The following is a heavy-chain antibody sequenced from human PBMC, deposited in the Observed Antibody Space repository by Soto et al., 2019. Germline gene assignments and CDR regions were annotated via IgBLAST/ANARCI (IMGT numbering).Heavy chain of an antibody. V-gene: IGHV4-34*01. CDR1: GGSFSGSY. D-gene: IGHD3-16*02. Sequence: WETLSLTCAVYGGSFSGSYWGWFRQPPGKGLEWIGEINHSGSTTYNPSLKSRVTISVDTSKNQFSLKLSSVTAADTAVYYCARGLSYRYAFDIWGQGTTVTVSS. CDR3: ARGLSYRYAFDI. J-gene: IGHJ3*02. CDR2: INHSGST.